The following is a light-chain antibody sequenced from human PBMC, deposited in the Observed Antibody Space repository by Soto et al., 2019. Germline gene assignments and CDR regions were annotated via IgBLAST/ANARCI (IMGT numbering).Light chain of an antibody. Sequence: QSALTQPPSASGSPGQSVTISCTGTSSDVGGYGYVSWYQQHPGKAPKLMIFEVTKRASGVPNRFSGSKSGNTASLTVSGLQAEDEADYYCCSYAGSNTDVVFGGGTKLTVL. J-gene: IGLJ2*01. V-gene: IGLV2-8*01. CDR1: SSDVGGYGY. CDR3: CSYAGSNTDVV. CDR2: EVT.